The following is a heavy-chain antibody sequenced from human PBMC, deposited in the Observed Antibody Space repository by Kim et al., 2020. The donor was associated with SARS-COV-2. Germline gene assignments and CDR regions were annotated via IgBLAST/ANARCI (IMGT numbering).Heavy chain of an antibody. CDR1: GFTFSDYY. D-gene: IGHD2-15*01. CDR2: ISSSGSTI. CDR3: ARDIVVVAAANYYYGMDV. Sequence: GGSLRLFCAASGFTFSDYYMSWIRQAPGKGLEWVSYISSSGSTIYYADSVKGRFTISRDNAKNSLYLQMNSLRAEDTAVYYCARDIVVVAAANYYYGMDVWGRGTTVTVS. J-gene: IGHJ6*02. V-gene: IGHV3-11*01.